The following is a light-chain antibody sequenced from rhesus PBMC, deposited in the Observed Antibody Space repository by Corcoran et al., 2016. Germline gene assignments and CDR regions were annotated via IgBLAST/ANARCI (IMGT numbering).Light chain of an antibody. CDR1: QDISTY. J-gene: IGKJ4*01. V-gene: IGKV1-25*01. Sequence: DIQMTQSPSSLSASVGDRVTITCRASQDISTYLAWYQQRPGKAPKLLIYAASTLQSGVPSRFSCSGSGTDFTLTINSLQPEDFATYFCQQHNNHPLTFGGGTKVELK. CDR3: QQHNNHPLT. CDR2: AAS.